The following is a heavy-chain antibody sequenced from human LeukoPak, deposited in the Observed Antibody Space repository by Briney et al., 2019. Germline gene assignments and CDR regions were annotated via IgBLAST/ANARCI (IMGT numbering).Heavy chain of an antibody. J-gene: IGHJ4*02. V-gene: IGHV3-30-3*01. Sequence: PGGSLRLSCAASGSTFSSYAMHWVRQAPGKGLEWVAVISYDGSNKYYADSVKGRFTISRDNSKNTLYLQMNSLRAEDTAVYYCARDIGLGYYGDYVERSLSYWGQGTLVTVSS. CDR3: ARDIGLGYYGDYVERSLSY. CDR2: ISYDGSNK. CDR1: GSTFSSYA. D-gene: IGHD4-17*01.